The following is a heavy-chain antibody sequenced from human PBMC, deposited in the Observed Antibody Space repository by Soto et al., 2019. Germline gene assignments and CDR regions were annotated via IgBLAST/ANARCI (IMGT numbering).Heavy chain of an antibody. CDR1: GFTFSSYA. J-gene: IGHJ4*02. D-gene: IGHD5-12*01. V-gene: IGHV3-23*01. Sequence: PGGSLRLSCAASGFTFSSYAMSWVRQAPGKGLEWVSAISGSGGSTYYADSVKGRFTISRDNAKNTLYLQMNSLRAEDTAVYYCARDGSGYGLFDYWGQGTLVTVSS. CDR2: ISGSGGST. CDR3: ARDGSGYGLFDY.